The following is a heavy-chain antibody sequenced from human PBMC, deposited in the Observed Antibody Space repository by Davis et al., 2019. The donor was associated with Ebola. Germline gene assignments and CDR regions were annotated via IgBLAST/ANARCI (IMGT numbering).Heavy chain of an antibody. V-gene: IGHV3-23*01. CDR1: GFTFSSYA. CDR3: AKLMGGYYYYGMDV. Sequence: GESLKISCAASGFTFSSYAMSWVRQAPGKGLEWVSAISGSGGSTYYADSVKGRFTISRDNSKNTLYLQMNSLRAEDTAVYYCAKLMGGYYYYGMDVWGQGTTVTVSS. D-gene: IGHD2-15*01. J-gene: IGHJ6*02. CDR2: ISGSGGST.